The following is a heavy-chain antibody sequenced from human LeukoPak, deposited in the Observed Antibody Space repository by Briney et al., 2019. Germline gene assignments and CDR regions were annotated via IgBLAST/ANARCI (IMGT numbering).Heavy chain of an antibody. CDR1: GFTFSSYS. J-gene: IGHJ4*02. Sequence: GGSLRPSCAASGFTFSSYSMNWVRQAPGKGLEWVSPISSSSSYIYYADSVKGRFTISRDNAKNSLYLQMNSLRAEDTAVYYCARAGVAAAQYDYWGQGTLVTVSS. CDR3: ARAGVAAAQYDY. V-gene: IGHV3-21*01. D-gene: IGHD6-13*01. CDR2: ISSSSSYI.